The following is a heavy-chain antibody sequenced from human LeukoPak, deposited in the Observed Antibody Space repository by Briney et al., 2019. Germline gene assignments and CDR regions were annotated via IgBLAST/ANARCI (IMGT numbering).Heavy chain of an antibody. CDR1: GGSISSHY. J-gene: IGHJ4*02. CDR3: ARPAASTVY. Sequence: SETLSLTCTVSGGSISSHYWSWIRQPPGKGLEWIGYIYYSGSTNYNPSLKSRVTISVDTSKNQFSLKLSSVTAADTAVYYCARPAASTVYWGQGTLVTVSS. D-gene: IGHD4-17*01. V-gene: IGHV4-59*11. CDR2: IYYSGST.